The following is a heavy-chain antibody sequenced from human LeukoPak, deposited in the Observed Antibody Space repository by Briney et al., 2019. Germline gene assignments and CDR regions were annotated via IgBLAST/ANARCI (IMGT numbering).Heavy chain of an antibody. V-gene: IGHV4-59*01. CDR1: GGSISIYY. Sequence: SETLSLTCAVSGGSISIYYWNWIRQPPGKGLEWIGYIYNSGSSTIYNPSLKSRVTISVDTSKNQFSLRLSSVTAADTAVYFCVRDRELTYWGQGTLVTVSS. J-gene: IGHJ4*02. D-gene: IGHD3-10*01. CDR3: VRDRELTY. CDR2: IYNSGSST.